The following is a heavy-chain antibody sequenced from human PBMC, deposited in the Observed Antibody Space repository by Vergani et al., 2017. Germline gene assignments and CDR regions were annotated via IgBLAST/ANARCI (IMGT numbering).Heavy chain of an antibody. CDR1: GGTFSSYT. V-gene: IGHV1-69*08. CDR3: ERDGCSGGSCSTRSFDY. CDR2: IIPILGIA. D-gene: IGHD2-15*01. J-gene: IGHJ4*02. Sequence: QVQLVQSGAEVKKPGSSVKVSCKASGGTFSSYTISWVRQAPGQGLEWMGRIIPILGIANYAQKVQGRVTITADKSTSTAYMELSSLRSEDTAVYYCERDGCSGGSCSTRSFDYWGQGTLVTVSS.